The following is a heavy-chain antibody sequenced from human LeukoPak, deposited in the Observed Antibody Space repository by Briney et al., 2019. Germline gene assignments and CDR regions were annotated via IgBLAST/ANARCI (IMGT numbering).Heavy chain of an antibody. J-gene: IGHJ3*02. CDR3: SRDDSMAHAFDI. CDR1: GESMSDYY. CDR2: IYSTGST. D-gene: IGHD3-22*01. Sequence: WDTLSLTCTVSGESMSDYYWSWMRQPPGKGLEWMGDIYSTGSTNYYHSLKRRINIILEKSKKNFSLPHRSAATPETAFFYCSRDDSMAHAFDIWARGTLVTVPS. V-gene: IGHV4-59*01.